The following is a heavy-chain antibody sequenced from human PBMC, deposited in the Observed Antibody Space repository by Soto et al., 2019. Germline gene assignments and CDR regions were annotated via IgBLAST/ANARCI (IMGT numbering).Heavy chain of an antibody. Sequence: QVQLVQSGAEVKKPGASVKVSCKASGYTFTSYGISWVRQAPGQRLEWMGWISAYNGNTNYAQKLQGRVTMTTDTSTSTAYMELRSLRSDDTAVYYCARDNRAGSSSLAGRQHMDVWGQGTTVTVSS. CDR1: GYTFTSYG. D-gene: IGHD6-13*01. V-gene: IGHV1-18*01. J-gene: IGHJ6*02. CDR2: ISAYNGNT. CDR3: ARDNRAGSSSLAGRQHMDV.